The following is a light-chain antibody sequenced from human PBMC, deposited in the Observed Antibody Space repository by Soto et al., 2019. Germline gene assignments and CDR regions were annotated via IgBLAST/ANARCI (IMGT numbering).Light chain of an antibody. J-gene: IGLJ3*02. CDR1: NSDVGGYNY. CDR3: SSYTSSILV. Sequence: QSVLTQPASVSGSPGQSITISCTGINSDVGGYNYVSWYQQYPGRAPKLMIYEVSNRPSGVSNRFSGSKSGNTASLTISGLQAEDEADYYCSSYTSSILVFGGGTKLTVL. CDR2: EVS. V-gene: IGLV2-14*01.